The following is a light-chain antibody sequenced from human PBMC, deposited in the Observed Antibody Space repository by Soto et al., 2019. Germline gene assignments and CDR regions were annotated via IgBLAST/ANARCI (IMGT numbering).Light chain of an antibody. CDR2: AAS. CDR3: QQYYSFPT. J-gene: IGKJ5*01. V-gene: IGKV1-39*01. Sequence: DIQMTQSPSSLSASVGDRVTITCRASQSISSYLNWYQQRPGKAPKLLIYAASSLQSGVPSRFSASRSGTEFTLTISSLQPDDFATYYCQQYYSFPTFGQGTRWRL. CDR1: QSISSY.